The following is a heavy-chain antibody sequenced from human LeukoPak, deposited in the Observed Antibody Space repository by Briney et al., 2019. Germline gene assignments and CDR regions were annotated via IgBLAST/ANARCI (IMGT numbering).Heavy chain of an antibody. D-gene: IGHD2-21*01. CDR3: ARVLASYYYYYMDV. Sequence: SETLSLTCTVSGGSISSYYWSWIRQPPGKGLEWIGYIYYSGSTNYNPSLKSRVTISVDTSKNQFSLKLSSVTAADTAVYYCARVLASYYYYYMDVWGKGTTATVSS. V-gene: IGHV4-59*01. J-gene: IGHJ6*03. CDR2: IYYSGST. CDR1: GGSISSYY.